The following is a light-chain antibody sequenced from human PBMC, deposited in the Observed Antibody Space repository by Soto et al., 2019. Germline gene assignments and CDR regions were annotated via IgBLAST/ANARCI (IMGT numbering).Light chain of an antibody. Sequence: EIVLTQSPGTLSLSPGERATLSCRASQSVSSSSLAWYQQKPDQAPRLLISGASSRATGIPDRFSGSGSGTDFTLTISRLEPEDFAVYYCQQYGSSPRTFGQGTKVEIK. J-gene: IGKJ1*01. V-gene: IGKV3-20*01. CDR3: QQYGSSPRT. CDR2: GAS. CDR1: QSVSSSS.